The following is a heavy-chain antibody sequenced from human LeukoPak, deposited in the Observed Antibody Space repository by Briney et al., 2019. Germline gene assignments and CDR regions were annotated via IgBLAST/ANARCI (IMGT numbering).Heavy chain of an antibody. J-gene: IGHJ3*02. Sequence: GGSLRPSCAASGFTFSSFSIHWVRQAPGKGLEWVAVISYDGSNKYYADAVKGRFTNSRDNSKNTLYLQMNSLRAEDTAVYYCASNDYYDSSGYPAGDAFDIWGQGTMVTVSS. CDR3: ASNDYYDSSGYPAGDAFDI. CDR1: GFTFSSFS. V-gene: IGHV3-30*04. D-gene: IGHD3-22*01. CDR2: ISYDGSNK.